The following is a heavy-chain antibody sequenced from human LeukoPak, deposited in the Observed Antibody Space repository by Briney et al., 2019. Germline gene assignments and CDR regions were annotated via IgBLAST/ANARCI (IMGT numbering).Heavy chain of an antibody. J-gene: IGHJ4*02. D-gene: IGHD6-19*01. V-gene: IGHV3-11*01. CDR2: ISSGGSTI. Sequence: GGSLRLSCAVSGFTFSDYYMSWIRQAPGKGLEWVSYISSGGSTISHADSVKGRFTISRDNAKNSLYLQMNSLRAEDTALYYCAKDIGIGYSSGWLFDYWGQGTLVTVSS. CDR3: AKDIGIGYSSGWLFDY. CDR1: GFTFSDYY.